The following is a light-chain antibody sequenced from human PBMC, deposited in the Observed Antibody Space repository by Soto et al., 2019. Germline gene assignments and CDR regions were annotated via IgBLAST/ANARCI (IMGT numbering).Light chain of an antibody. J-gene: IGKJ4*02. CDR2: SAS. CDR1: QNVSSN. Sequence: EIVLTQSPATLSVSPGERATLSCRASQNVSSNLAWYQQKPGQAPRLLIYSASTRATGIPARFSGSGSGTEFTLTISSLQSEDFAVYYCQQYKNWPPWTFGGGTKVDIK. CDR3: QQYKNWPPWT. V-gene: IGKV3-15*01.